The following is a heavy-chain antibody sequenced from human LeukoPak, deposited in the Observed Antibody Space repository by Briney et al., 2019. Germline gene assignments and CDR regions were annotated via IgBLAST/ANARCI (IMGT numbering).Heavy chain of an antibody. CDR2: IKQDGSEK. Sequence: PGGSLRLSCAASGFTFSNYWMNWVRQAPGKGLEWVANIKQDGSEKYYVDSVKGRFTISRDNAKNSLYLQMNSLRAEDTAVYYCAKDSSGYSWAEYFKHGGQGTLVTVSS. D-gene: IGHD3-22*01. J-gene: IGHJ1*01. CDR3: AKDSSGYSWAEYFKH. CDR1: GFTFSNYW. V-gene: IGHV3-7*01.